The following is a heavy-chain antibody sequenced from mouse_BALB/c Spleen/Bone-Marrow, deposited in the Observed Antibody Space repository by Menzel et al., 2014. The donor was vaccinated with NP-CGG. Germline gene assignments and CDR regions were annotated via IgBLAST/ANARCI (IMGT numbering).Heavy chain of an antibody. V-gene: IGHV2-9*02. CDR1: GFSLTSYG. J-gene: IGHJ1*01. Sequence: VQLQQSGPGLVAPSQSLSITCTVSGFSLTSYGVHWVRQPPGKGLEWLGVIWAGGSTNYNSALMSRLSISKGNSKSQVFLKMNSLQTDDTAMYYCARGGGNWYFDVWGAGTTVTVSS. CDR2: IWAGGST. CDR3: ARGGGNWYFDV.